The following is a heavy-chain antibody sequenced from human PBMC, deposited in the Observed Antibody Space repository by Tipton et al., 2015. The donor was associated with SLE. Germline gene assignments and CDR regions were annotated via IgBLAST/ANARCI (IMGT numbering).Heavy chain of an antibody. J-gene: IGHJ4*02. CDR2: IYAGDSST. CDR3: ARLGSYYDSSGYYYSFDY. Sequence: QLVQSGAEVKKPGESLQISCKGYGDSFTNYWIGWVRQMPGRGLEWMGIIYAGDSSTRYSPSFQGQVTISVDKSISTAHLQWSSLKASDTAIYYCARLGSYYDSSGYYYSFDYWGQGTLVTVSS. D-gene: IGHD3-22*01. V-gene: IGHV5-51*03. CDR1: GDSFTNYW.